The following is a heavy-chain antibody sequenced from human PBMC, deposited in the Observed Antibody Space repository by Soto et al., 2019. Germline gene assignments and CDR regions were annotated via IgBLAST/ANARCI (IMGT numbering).Heavy chain of an antibody. J-gene: IGHJ6*02. D-gene: IGHD6-19*01. Sequence: PGGSLRLSCAASGFTFSSYSMNWVRQAPGKGLEWVSYISSSSSTIYYADSVKGRFTISRDNAKNSLYLQMNSLRAEDTAVYYCARDTGLVGDYYGMDVWGQGTTVTVSS. CDR2: ISSSSSTI. CDR3: ARDTGLVGDYYGMDV. V-gene: IGHV3-48*04. CDR1: GFTFSSYS.